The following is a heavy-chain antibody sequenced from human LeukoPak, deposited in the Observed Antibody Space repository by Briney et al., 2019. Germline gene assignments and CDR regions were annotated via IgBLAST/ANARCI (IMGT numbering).Heavy chain of an antibody. D-gene: IGHD3-3*01. CDR1: GYTFTGYD. CDR3: ARGGPRGDYDFWSGPGWFDP. V-gene: IGHV1-8*01. Sequence: GASVKVSCKASGYTFTGYDINWVRQATGQGLEWMGWMNPNSGNTGYAQKFQGRVTMTRNTSISTAYMELSSLRSEDTAVYYCARGGPRGDYDFWSGPGWFDPWGQGTLVTVSS. J-gene: IGHJ5*02. CDR2: MNPNSGNT.